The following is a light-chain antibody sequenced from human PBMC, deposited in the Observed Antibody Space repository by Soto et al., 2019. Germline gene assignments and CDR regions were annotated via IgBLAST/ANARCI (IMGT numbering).Light chain of an antibody. CDR3: QQFNSYSPIT. Sequence: ALQLTQSPSSLSASVGDSVTITCRASQGISSALAWYQQKPGKAPKLLIYDASSLKSGVPSRFSGSGSGSDFTLPISSVQPEDFATYYCQQFNSYSPITVDQGTRLEIK. CDR2: DAS. V-gene: IGKV1-13*02. CDR1: QGISSA. J-gene: IGKJ5*01.